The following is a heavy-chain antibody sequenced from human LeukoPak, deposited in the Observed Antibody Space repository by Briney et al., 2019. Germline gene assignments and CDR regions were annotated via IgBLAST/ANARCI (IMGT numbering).Heavy chain of an antibody. D-gene: IGHD2-2*01. Sequence: GGSLRLSCAASGFTFSGYGMHWVRQAPGKGLEWVAFIRYEGSNKYYADSVKGRFTISRDNSKNTLYLQMNSLRAEDTAVYYCAKSRVPAARMDVFDYWGQGTMVTVSS. CDR2: IRYEGSNK. CDR1: GFTFSGYG. CDR3: AKSRVPAARMDVFDY. J-gene: IGHJ4*02. V-gene: IGHV3-30*02.